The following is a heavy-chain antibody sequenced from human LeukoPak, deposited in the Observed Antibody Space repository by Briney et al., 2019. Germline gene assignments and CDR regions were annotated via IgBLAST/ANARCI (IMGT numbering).Heavy chain of an antibody. Sequence: GASVKVSCKASGYTFTSYGISWVRQAPGQGLEWMGWISAYNGNTNYAQKLQGRVTMTTDTSTSTAYMELRSLRSDDTAVYYCARAARPFLSPRTLYYFDYWGQGTLVTVSS. D-gene: IGHD6-6*01. V-gene: IGHV1-18*01. CDR3: ARAARPFLSPRTLYYFDY. CDR1: GYTFTSYG. CDR2: ISAYNGNT. J-gene: IGHJ4*02.